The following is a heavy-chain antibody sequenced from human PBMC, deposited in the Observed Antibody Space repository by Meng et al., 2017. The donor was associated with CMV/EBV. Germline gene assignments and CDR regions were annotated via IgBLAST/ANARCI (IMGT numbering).Heavy chain of an antibody. J-gene: IGHJ5*02. D-gene: IGHD3-3*01. CDR2: IYHSGST. Sequence: SETLSLTCTVSGYSISSGYYWGWIRQPPGMGLEWIGSIYHSGSTYYNPSLKSRVTISVDTSKNQFSLKLSSVTAADTAVYYCARSITIFGVVMGFDPWGQGTLVTVSS. CDR3: ARSITIFGVVMGFDP. CDR1: GYSISSGYY. V-gene: IGHV4-38-2*02.